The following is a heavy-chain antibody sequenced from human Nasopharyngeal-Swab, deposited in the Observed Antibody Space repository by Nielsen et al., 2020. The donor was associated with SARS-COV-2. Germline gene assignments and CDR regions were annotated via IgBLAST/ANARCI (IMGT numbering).Heavy chain of an antibody. CDR3: ARETAVAGDYYCDY. CDR2: ISFDGSDE. CDR1: AFTFSNYG. Sequence: GESLKISCAASAFTFSNYGIHWVRQAPGKGLEWVAIISFDGSDEYYADSVKGRFNISRDNSKNTLYLEMNSLRVEDTAVYYCARETAVAGDYYCDYWGQGTLFAVSS. D-gene: IGHD6-19*01. V-gene: IGHV3-30*03. J-gene: IGHJ4*02.